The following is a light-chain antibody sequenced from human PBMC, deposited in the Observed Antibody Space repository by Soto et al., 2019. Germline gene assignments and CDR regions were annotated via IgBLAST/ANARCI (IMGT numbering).Light chain of an antibody. CDR3: KQYNTYSWA. Sequence: DIQMPQSPSTLSASEGARAAITGQASRSITTWLAWYQQKPGRAPKLLVYKASTLATGVPSRFSGSGSGTEFTLTISSLQADDVATYYCKQYNTYSWAFGQGTKVEI. V-gene: IGKV1-5*03. CDR1: RSITTW. J-gene: IGKJ1*01. CDR2: KAS.